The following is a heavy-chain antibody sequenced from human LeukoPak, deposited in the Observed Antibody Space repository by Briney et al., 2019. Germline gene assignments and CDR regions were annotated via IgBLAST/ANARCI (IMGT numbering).Heavy chain of an antibody. CDR1: GYTFTSYY. CDR3: ARDVPSLYGMDV. J-gene: IGHJ6*02. V-gene: IGHV1-46*01. Sequence: VSVKVSCKASGYTFTSYYMHWVRQAPGQGLEWMGIINPSGGSTSYAQKFQGRVTMTRDTSTSTVYMELSSLRSEDTAVYYCARDVPSLYGMDVWGQGTTVTVSS. CDR2: INPSGGST.